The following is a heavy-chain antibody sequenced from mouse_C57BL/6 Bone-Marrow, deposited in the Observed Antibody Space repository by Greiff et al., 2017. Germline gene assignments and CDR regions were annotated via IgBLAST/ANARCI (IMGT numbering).Heavy chain of an antibody. CDR1: GFTFSDFY. CDR3: ARDEGFHWYFDV. CDR2: SRNKANDYTT. V-gene: IGHV7-1*01. Sequence: EVMLVESGGGLVQSGRSLRLSCATSGFTFSDFYMEWVRQAPGKGLEWIAASRNKANDYTTEYSASVKGRFIVSRDTSQSILYLQMNALRAEDTAIYYCARDEGFHWYFDVWGTGTTVTVSS. J-gene: IGHJ1*03.